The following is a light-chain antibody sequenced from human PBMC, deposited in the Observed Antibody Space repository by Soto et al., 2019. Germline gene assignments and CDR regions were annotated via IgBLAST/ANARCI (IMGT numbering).Light chain of an antibody. V-gene: IGKV1-27*01. CDR1: QGITNY. CDR3: QKYNRAPFT. J-gene: IGKJ4*01. Sequence: DIQMTQSPASLSASMGDRVTITCRASQGITNYLAWYQQKPGKVPRLLIYAASTLQFGVPSRFSGSGSGTDFTLTINGLQPEDVATYFCQKYNRAPFTFGGGTKVEIK. CDR2: AAS.